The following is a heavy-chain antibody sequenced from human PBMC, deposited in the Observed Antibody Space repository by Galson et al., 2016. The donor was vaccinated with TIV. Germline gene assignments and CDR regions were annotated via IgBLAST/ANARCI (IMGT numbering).Heavy chain of an antibody. CDR2: IYFDDSET. Sequence: QSGAEVKKSGESLKISCKTSGNTFINSWIAWVRQMPGKGXXCMGVIYFDDSETIYSSSFEGHVTISVDKSINTAYLHWNRLKASDSAMYYCARLGCGADCYSGVGKWGQGTLVTVAS. CDR3: ARLGCGADCYSGVGK. V-gene: IGHV5-51*01. J-gene: IGHJ4*02. D-gene: IGHD2-21*01. CDR1: GNTFINSW.